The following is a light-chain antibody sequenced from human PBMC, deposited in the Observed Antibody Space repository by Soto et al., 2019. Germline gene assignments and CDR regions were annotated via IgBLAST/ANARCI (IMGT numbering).Light chain of an antibody. J-gene: IGKJ2*01. CDR2: RAS. Sequence: DIQMTQSPSTLSASVGDRVTITCRASQNIGAWLAWYQQEPGQGPKLLIYRASNLESGVPSRFSGSGSGTQFTLAISGLQPDDFATYYCQQYNSYSHVYTFGQGTK. V-gene: IGKV1-5*03. CDR1: QNIGAW. CDR3: QQYNSYSHVYT.